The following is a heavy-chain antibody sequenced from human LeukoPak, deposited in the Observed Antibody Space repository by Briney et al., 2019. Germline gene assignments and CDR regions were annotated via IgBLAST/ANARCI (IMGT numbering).Heavy chain of an antibody. Sequence: ASVKVSCKASGYTFTSYGISWVRQAPGQGLEWMGWISAYNGNTDYAQKLQGRVTMTTDTSTSTAYMELRSLRSDDTAVYYCARGNYYDSSGYYYYGYWGQGTLVIVSS. CDR1: GYTFTSYG. D-gene: IGHD3-22*01. V-gene: IGHV1-18*01. J-gene: IGHJ4*02. CDR3: ARGNYYDSSGYYYYGY. CDR2: ISAYNGNT.